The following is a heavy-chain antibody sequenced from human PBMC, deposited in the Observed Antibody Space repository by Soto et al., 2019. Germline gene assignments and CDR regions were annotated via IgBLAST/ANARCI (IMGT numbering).Heavy chain of an antibody. J-gene: IGHJ4*02. V-gene: IGHV3-23*01. CDR1: GLTFSSYA. D-gene: IGHD3-10*01. CDR2: ISGSGGYT. CDR3: AKRFRGVLLNPEVD. Sequence: EVQLLESGGDLAQPGGSLRLSCAASGLTFSSYAMSWVRQAPGKGLEWVSVISGSGGYTDYADSVKGRFTISRDNSKNTLYLQMNSLRAEDTALYYCAKRFRGVLLNPEVDWGQGTLVTVSS.